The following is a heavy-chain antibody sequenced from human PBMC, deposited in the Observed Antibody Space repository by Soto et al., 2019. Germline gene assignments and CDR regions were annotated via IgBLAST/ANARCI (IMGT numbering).Heavy chain of an antibody. V-gene: IGHV4-39*01. J-gene: IGHJ5*01. CDR1: GGAVSNRDYY. D-gene: IGHD3-22*01. CDR3: ARQFYFDRRGSHQSNSWFDS. CDR2: MHYTGPT. Sequence: SETVSRTCGVSGGAVSNRDYYFVCIRERPWRGLELIASMHYTGPTYYNPSLKSRVTIFVDTSTNQFSLNLKSVTTADTAVYFCARQFYFDRRGSHQSNSWFDSWGQGSQFTVS.